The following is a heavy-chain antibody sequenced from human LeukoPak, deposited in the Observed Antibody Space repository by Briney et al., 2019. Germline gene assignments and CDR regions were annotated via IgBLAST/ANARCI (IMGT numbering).Heavy chain of an antibody. D-gene: IGHD1-26*01. CDR2: INHSGST. CDR1: GGSFSGYY. Sequence: SETLSLTCAVYGGSFSGYYWSWIRQPPGNGLEWIGEINHSGSTNYNPSLKSRVTISVDTSKNQFSLKLSSVTAADTAVYYCARFIMGATPTDYWGQGTLVTVSS. CDR3: ARFIMGATPTDY. V-gene: IGHV4-34*01. J-gene: IGHJ4*02.